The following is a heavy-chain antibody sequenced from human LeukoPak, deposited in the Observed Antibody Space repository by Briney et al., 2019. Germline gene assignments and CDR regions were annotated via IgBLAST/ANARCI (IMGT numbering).Heavy chain of an antibody. V-gene: IGHV3-74*01. CDR3: ARGVGSGWYGEVFDY. Sequence: GGSLRLSCAASGFTFSSYWMHWVRQAPGKGLVWVSRINSDGSSTSYADSVKGRFTISRDNAKNTLYLQMNSLRAEDTAVYYCARGVGSGWYGEVFDYWGQGTLVTVSS. CDR1: GFTFSSYW. CDR2: INSDGSST. J-gene: IGHJ4*02. D-gene: IGHD6-19*01.